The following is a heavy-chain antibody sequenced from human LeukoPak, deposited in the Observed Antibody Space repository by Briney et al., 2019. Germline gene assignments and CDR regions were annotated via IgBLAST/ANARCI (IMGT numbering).Heavy chain of an antibody. Sequence: ASVKVSCKASGYTFTSCGICWVRQAPGQGLEWMGWVSAYNGDTNYAQKFQGRVTMTIDTSMSTAYMELSSLRSEDTAVYYCARHPGVIDYWGQGTLVTVSS. V-gene: IGHV1-18*01. CDR1: GYTFTSCG. J-gene: IGHJ4*02. D-gene: IGHD3-16*02. CDR3: ARHPGVIDY. CDR2: VSAYNGDT.